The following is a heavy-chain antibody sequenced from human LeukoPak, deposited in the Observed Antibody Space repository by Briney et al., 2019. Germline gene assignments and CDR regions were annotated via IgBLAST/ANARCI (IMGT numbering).Heavy chain of an antibody. D-gene: IGHD1-26*01. CDR2: IYTSGST. CDR3: ARGTYSGSYYFDY. Sequence: SETLSLTCTVSGGSISSSSYYWSWIRQPAGKGLEWIGRIYTSGSTNYNPSLKSRVTISVDKSKNQFSLKLSSVTAADTAVYYCARGTYSGSYYFDYWGQGTLVTVSS. J-gene: IGHJ4*02. CDR1: GGSISSSSYY. V-gene: IGHV4-61*02.